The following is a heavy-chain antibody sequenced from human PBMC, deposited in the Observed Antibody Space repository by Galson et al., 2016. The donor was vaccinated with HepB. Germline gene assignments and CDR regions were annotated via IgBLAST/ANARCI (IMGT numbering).Heavy chain of an antibody. J-gene: IGHJ4*02. Sequence: SLRLSCAGSGLTFNSYAMHWVRQAPGKGLEWVSGLRGSGSSPFYADSVKGRFTISRDKSKNTVFLQMNSLRVEDTAIYYCAKIDSSAWYPRGVYWGRGTLVTVSS. CDR1: GLTFNSYA. CDR3: AKIDSSAWYPRGVY. V-gene: IGHV3-23*01. D-gene: IGHD6-19*01. CDR2: LRGSGSSP.